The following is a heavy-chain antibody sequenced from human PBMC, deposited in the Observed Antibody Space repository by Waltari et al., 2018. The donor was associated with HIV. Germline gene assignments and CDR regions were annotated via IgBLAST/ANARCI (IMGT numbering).Heavy chain of an antibody. D-gene: IGHD3-16*01. CDR1: GFPFSPCS. CDR3: ARDITLTPGPDY. V-gene: IGHV3-48*01. CDR2: ISRTINSI. J-gene: IGHJ4*02. Sequence: EVHLVEYGGGPVQPVGSLSPPCAASGFPFSPCSMNWVPLDPRKEVDHIQGKGRDEISYISRTINSIFYADPAKGRYTITRDHAKNSLDIQMNNLRAEDTAVYYCARDITLTPGPDYWGQGTLVTVSS.